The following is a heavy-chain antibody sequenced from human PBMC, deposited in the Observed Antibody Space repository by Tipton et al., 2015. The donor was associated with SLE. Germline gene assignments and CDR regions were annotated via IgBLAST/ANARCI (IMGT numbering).Heavy chain of an antibody. Sequence: TLSLTCAVYGGSFSGYYWSWIRQHPGKGLEWIGYIYYSGSTYYNPSLKSRVTISVDTSKNQFSLKLSSVTAAGTAVYYCARAPTIFGPDAFDIWGQGTMVTVSS. CDR3: ARAPTIFGPDAFDI. D-gene: IGHD3-3*01. CDR1: GGSFSGYY. V-gene: IGHV4-34*01. CDR2: IYYSGST. J-gene: IGHJ3*02.